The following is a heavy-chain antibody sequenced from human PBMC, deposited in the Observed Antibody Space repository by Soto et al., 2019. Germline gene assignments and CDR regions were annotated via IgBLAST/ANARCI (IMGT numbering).Heavy chain of an antibody. J-gene: IGHJ4*02. CDR3: ASRGTTTYCSGGSCYARGFDY. Sequence: QVQLQESGPGLVKPSQTLSLTCTVSGGSISSGDYYWSWIRQPPGKGLEWIGYIYYSGSTYYNPSLKSRVTTSVATSKPQFSLKLRSVTAAGTAVYYCASRGTTTYCSGGSCYARGFDYWGQGTLVTVSS. D-gene: IGHD2-15*01. V-gene: IGHV4-30-4*01. CDR1: GGSISSGDYY. CDR2: IYYSGST.